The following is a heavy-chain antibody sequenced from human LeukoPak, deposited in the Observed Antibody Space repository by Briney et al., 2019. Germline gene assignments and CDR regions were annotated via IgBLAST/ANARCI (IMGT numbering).Heavy chain of an antibody. Sequence: ASVKVSCEASGYTFTSYDINWVRQATGQGLEWMGWMNPNSGNTGYAQKFQGRVTMTRNTSISTAYMELSSLRSEDTAVYYCARGIYGDYGADYNYYYMDVWGKGTTVTVSS. CDR2: MNPNSGNT. V-gene: IGHV1-8*01. CDR1: GYTFTSYD. D-gene: IGHD4-17*01. J-gene: IGHJ6*03. CDR3: ARGIYGDYGADYNYYYMDV.